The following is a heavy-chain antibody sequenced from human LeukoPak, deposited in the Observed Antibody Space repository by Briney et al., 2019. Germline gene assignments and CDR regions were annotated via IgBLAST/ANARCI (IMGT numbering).Heavy chain of an antibody. Sequence: SETLSLTCTVSGGSISSYYWSWIRQPPGKGLEWIGYIYYSGSTYYNPSLKSRVTISVDTSKNQFSLKLSSVTAADTAVYYCARTSSGYPRQYYFDYWGQGTLVTVSS. V-gene: IGHV4-59*06. CDR1: GGSISSYY. J-gene: IGHJ4*02. CDR2: IYYSGST. CDR3: ARTSSGYPRQYYFDY. D-gene: IGHD3-22*01.